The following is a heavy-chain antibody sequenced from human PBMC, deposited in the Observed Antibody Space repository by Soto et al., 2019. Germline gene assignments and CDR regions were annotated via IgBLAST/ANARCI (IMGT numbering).Heavy chain of an antibody. J-gene: IGHJ4*02. CDR1: GGSISSYY. CDR2: IYYSGST. CDR3: ARSLWFGELFDFDY. D-gene: IGHD3-10*01. V-gene: IGHV4-59*01. Sequence: SETLSLTCTVSGGSISSYYWSWIRQPPGKGLEWIGYIYYSGSTNYNPSLKSRVTISVDTSKNQFSLKLSSVTAADTAVYYCARSLWFGELFDFDYWGQGTLVTVS.